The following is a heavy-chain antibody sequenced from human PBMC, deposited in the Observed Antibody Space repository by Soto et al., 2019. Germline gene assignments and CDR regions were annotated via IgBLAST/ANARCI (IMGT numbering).Heavy chain of an antibody. CDR1: GFTFSSYA. J-gene: IGHJ5*02. V-gene: IGHV3-23*01. Sequence: EVQLLESGGGLVQPGGSLRLSCAASGFTFSSYAMSWVRQAPGKGLEGVSAISGSGGSTYYADSVKGRLTISRDNSKNTLYLQMTSLRAEDTAVYYCANDGNPIPYLTGYYRLGWFDPWGQGTLVSVSS. CDR3: ANDGNPIPYLTGYYRLGWFDP. D-gene: IGHD3-9*01. CDR2: ISGSGGST.